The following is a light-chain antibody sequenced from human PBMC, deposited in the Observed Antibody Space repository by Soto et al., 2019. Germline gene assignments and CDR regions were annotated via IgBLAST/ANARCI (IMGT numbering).Light chain of an antibody. CDR1: QSIDNY. J-gene: IGKJ4*01. CDR2: AAS. CDR3: QQYVTSPLT. Sequence: DIEMTQSPSSMSASVGNRVTITCLTSQSIDNYWNWYQQKPGKAPKLLMYAASTLQSGVPSRFSGSGSETDFTLTISSLQPEDLAVYYCQQYVTSPLTFGGGTKVDIK. V-gene: IGKV1-39*01.